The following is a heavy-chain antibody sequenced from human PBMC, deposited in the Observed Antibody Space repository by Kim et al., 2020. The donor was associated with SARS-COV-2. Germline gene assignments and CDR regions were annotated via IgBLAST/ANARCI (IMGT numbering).Heavy chain of an antibody. CDR1: GFTFSSYS. V-gene: IGHV3-48*02. CDR3: ARGFPLIAVAGTNYYGMDV. CDR2: ISSSSSTI. Sequence: GGSLRLSCAASGFTFSSYSMNWVRQAPGKGLEWVSYISSSSSTIYYADSVKGRFTISRDNAKNSLYLQMNSLRDEDTAVYYCARGFPLIAVAGTNYYGMDVWGQGTTVTVSS. D-gene: IGHD6-19*01. J-gene: IGHJ6*02.